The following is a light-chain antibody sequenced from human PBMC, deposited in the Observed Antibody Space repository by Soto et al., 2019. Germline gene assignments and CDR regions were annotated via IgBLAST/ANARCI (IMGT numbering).Light chain of an antibody. CDR1: QSVSSGY. Sequence: EIVLTQSPGTLSLSPGERATLSCRASQSVSSGYLAWYQQKPGQAPRLLIYAASSRATGIPDRFSGSGSGTDFTLTISRLEPEDFAVYYCQQYDSSLYTFGQGTKLEIK. J-gene: IGKJ2*01. CDR2: AAS. CDR3: QQYDSSLYT. V-gene: IGKV3-20*01.